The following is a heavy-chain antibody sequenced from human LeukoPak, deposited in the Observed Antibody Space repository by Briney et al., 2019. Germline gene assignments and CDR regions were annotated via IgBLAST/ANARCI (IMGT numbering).Heavy chain of an antibody. D-gene: IGHD1-7*01. CDR3: ARAASGTVY. J-gene: IGHJ4*02. CDR2: ITGKSSHI. Sequence: GGSLRLSCAASGLTFSSYSMNWVRQAPGKGLEWVSSITGKSSHIYYADSVKGRFTISRDSAKNSLYLHMNSLRAEDTAVYYCARAASGTVYWGQGTLVTVSS. CDR1: GLTFSSYS. V-gene: IGHV3-21*01.